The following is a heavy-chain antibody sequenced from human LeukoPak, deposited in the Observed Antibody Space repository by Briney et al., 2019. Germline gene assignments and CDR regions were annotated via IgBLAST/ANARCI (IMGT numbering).Heavy chain of an antibody. CDR1: GGSISSGDYY. J-gene: IGHJ4*02. CDR2: IYYSGST. CDR3: ARVMSRPLGVGY. Sequence: SQTLSLTCTVSGGSISSGDYYCSWIRQPPGKGLEWIGYIYYSGSTYYNPSLKSRATISVDTSKNQFSLKLSSVTAADTAVYYCARVMSRPLGVGYWGQGTLVTVSS. D-gene: IGHD1-26*01. V-gene: IGHV4-30-4*08.